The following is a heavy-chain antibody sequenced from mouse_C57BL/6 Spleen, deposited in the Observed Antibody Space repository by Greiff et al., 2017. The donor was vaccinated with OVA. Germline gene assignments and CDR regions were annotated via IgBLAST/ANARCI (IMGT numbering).Heavy chain of an antibody. V-gene: IGHV1-18*01. Sequence: VQLKESGPELVKPGASVKIPCKASGYTFTDYNMDWVKQSHGKSLEWIGDINPNNGGTIYNQKFKGKATLTVDKSSSTAYMELRSLTSEDTAVYYCARGLWDGDWYFDVWGTGTTVTVSS. CDR2: INPNNGGT. J-gene: IGHJ1*03. CDR3: ARGLWDGDWYFDV. CDR1: GYTFTDYN. D-gene: IGHD4-1*01.